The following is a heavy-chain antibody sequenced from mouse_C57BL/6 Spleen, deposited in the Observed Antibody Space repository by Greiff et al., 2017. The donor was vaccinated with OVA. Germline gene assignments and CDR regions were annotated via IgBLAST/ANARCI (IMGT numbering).Heavy chain of an antibody. CDR1: GYTFTDYY. Sequence: VQLKQSGPELVKPGASVKLSCKASGYTFTDYYMHWVKQSHGQSLEWIGYIYPNNGGNGYNQKFKGKATLTVDKSSSTAYMGLRSQTSEDSAVDYCAREYYGSSDCDYWGKGTTLTVSS. CDR2: IYPNNGGN. J-gene: IGHJ2*01. D-gene: IGHD1-1*01. V-gene: IGHV1-34*01. CDR3: AREYYGSSDCDY.